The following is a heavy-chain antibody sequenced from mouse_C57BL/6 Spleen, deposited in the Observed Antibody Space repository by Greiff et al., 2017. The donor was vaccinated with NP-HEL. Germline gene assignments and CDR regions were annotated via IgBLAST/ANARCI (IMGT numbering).Heavy chain of an antibody. CDR1: GFTFSDYY. D-gene: IGHD2-5*01. V-gene: IGHV5-12*01. CDR2: LSNGGGST. J-gene: IGHJ4*01. CDR3: ARPYYSNYDAMDY. Sequence: EVQGVESGGGLVQPGGSLKLSCAASGFTFSDYYMYWVRQTPEKRLEWVAYLSNGGGSTYYPDTVKGRFTISRDNAKNTLYLPMSRLKSEDTAMYYCARPYYSNYDAMDYWGQGTSVTVSS.